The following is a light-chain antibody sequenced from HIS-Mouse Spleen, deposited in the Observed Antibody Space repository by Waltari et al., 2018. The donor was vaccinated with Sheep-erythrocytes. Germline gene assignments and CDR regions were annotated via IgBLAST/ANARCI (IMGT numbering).Light chain of an antibody. V-gene: IGKV1-9*01. Sequence: DIQLTQPPSSLSASVVDRVTITSRASQGISSYLAWYHQNPGKAPKLLIYYASTLQGAVPSRFSGSGSGTEFTLTISSLQPEDFATYYCQQLNSYPHTFGQGTKLEIK. CDR2: YAS. CDR3: QQLNSYPHT. J-gene: IGKJ2*01. CDR1: QGISSY.